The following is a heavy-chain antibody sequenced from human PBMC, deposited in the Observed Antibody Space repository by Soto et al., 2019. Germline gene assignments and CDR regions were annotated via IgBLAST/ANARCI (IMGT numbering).Heavy chain of an antibody. J-gene: IGHJ5*02. CDR1: GFAFSRFS. CDR2: ISTTGNTI. Sequence: GGSLRLSCVASGFAFSRFSMNWVRQAPGKGLEWLSYISTTGNTIFYADSVKGRFTISRDNANNSLSLQMNSLRDEDTAVYYCARGNFEVVVSSSRWFDPWGQGTLVTVST. D-gene: IGHD2-15*01. CDR3: ARGNFEVVVSSSRWFDP. V-gene: IGHV3-48*02.